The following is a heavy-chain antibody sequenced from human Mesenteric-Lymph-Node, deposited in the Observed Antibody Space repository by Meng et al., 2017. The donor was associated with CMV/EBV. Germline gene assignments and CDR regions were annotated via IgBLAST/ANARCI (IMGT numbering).Heavy chain of an antibody. CDR1: GFTFSSYG. Sequence: GESLKISCAASGFTFSSYGMHWVRQAPGKGLEWVAVIWYDGAKKNYADSVKGRFTISRDNSKNTLYLQMDSLRAEDTAVYHCAKGRYYYYGMDVWGQGTTVTVSS. CDR2: IWYDGAKK. CDR3: AKGRYYYYGMDV. J-gene: IGHJ6*02. V-gene: IGHV3-33*06.